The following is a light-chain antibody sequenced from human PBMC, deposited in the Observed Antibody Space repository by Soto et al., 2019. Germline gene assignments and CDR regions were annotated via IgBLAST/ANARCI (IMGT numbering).Light chain of an antibody. CDR1: QRITGW. CDR2: KAS. CDR3: QHYNSYSQT. J-gene: IGKJ1*01. Sequence: DIHMTQSPSTLSASVGDRVTITCRASQRITGWLAWYQQKPGKAPNLLIYKASTLQSGVPSRFSGSGSGTEFTLTISSLQPDDVATYYCQHYNSYSQTFGQGTKVDI. V-gene: IGKV1-5*03.